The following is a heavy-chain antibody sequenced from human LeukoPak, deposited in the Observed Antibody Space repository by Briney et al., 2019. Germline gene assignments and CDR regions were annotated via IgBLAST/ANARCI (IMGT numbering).Heavy chain of an antibody. Sequence: GGSLRLSCEASGFTFGSHAMYWVRQAPGKGLEWVAGIFGSGGSPHHAGSVKGRFTISRDNPRNTVYLQINSLRDDDTAVYYCGKTTVGYSSGQKPAWPVDFWGQGTLVTVSS. J-gene: IGHJ4*02. CDR3: GKTTVGYSSGQKPAWPVDF. CDR1: GFTFGSHA. CDR2: IFGSGGSP. V-gene: IGHV3-23*01. D-gene: IGHD5-18*01.